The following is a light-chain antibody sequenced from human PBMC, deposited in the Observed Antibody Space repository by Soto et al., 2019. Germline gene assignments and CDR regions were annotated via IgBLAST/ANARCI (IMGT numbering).Light chain of an antibody. Sequence: DFQMTQSPSSLSASVGDRVTITCRASQSISTYLNWYQQKLGKAPRLLIYSASNLQSGVPSRFSGSGSGTDFTITISSLHPEDFATYYCQKTYTFGQGTKLEIK. CDR1: QSISTY. J-gene: IGKJ2*01. V-gene: IGKV1-39*01. CDR3: QKTYT. CDR2: SAS.